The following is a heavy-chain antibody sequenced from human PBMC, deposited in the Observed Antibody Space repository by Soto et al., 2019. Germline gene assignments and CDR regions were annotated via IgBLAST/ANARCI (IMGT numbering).Heavy chain of an antibody. D-gene: IGHD1-26*01. CDR1: GYSFSDYY. V-gene: IGHV5-10-1*03. Sequence: EVQLVQSGAEVKQPGESLRISCQGSGYSFSDYYVNWVRHLPGKGLEWMGTIDPRDSHPNYSPSFQGHVTISVDESTNTAYLQWSSLKAWDAAIYYCARQSPYTGSYYVLLDHWGQGTRVTVSS. J-gene: IGHJ4*02. CDR2: IDPRDSHP. CDR3: ARQSPYTGSYYVLLDH.